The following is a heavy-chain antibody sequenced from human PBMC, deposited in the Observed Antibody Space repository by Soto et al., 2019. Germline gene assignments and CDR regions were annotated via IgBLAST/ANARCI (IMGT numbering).Heavy chain of an antibody. CDR2: ISAYNGNT. Sequence: ASVKVSCKASGYTFTSYGISWVRQAPGQGLEWMGWISAYNGNTNYAQKLQGRVTMTTDTSTSTAYMELRSLRSDDTAVYYCARGFGYCSSTSCYLGYYYYYYMDVWGKGTTVTVSS. CDR1: GYTFTSYG. V-gene: IGHV1-18*01. D-gene: IGHD2-2*03. J-gene: IGHJ6*03. CDR3: ARGFGYCSSTSCYLGYYYYYYMDV.